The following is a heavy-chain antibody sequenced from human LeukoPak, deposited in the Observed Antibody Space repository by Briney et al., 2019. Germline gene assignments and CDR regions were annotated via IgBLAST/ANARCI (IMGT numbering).Heavy chain of an antibody. J-gene: IGHJ4*02. CDR2: LYYSGSA. Sequence: SETLSLTCTISGVSITSYYWSWIRQSPGKGLEWIGYLYYSGSANYNPSLRSRATISLGTSENQVSLKLTSVSAADTAVYYCATWRWLQLAGFDYWGQGTVVTVSS. D-gene: IGHD5-24*01. CDR3: ATWRWLQLAGFDY. V-gene: IGHV4-59*01. CDR1: GVSITSYY.